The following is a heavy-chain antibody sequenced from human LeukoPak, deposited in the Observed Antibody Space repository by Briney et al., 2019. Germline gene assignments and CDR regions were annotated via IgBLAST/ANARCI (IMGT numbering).Heavy chain of an antibody. CDR2: ISYDGSNK. V-gene: IGHV3-30*18. CDR3: AKDLGD. J-gene: IGHJ4*02. CDR1: GFTFSSYG. Sequence: PGGSLRLSCAASGFTFSSYGMHWVRQAPGKGLEWVAVISYDGSNKYYADSVKGRFTISRDNSKNTLYLQMNSLRAEDTAVYYCAKDLGDWGQGTLATVSS. D-gene: IGHD3-16*01.